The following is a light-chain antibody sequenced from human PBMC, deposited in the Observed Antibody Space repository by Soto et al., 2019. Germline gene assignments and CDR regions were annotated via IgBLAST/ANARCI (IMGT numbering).Light chain of an antibody. V-gene: IGKV2-28*01. CDR1: QSLLHSNGYNY. CDR3: MKALQTPYT. Sequence: DIVMTQSPLSLPVTPGEPASISCRSSQSLLHSNGYNYLDWYLQKPGQSPQLLIYLGSNRASGVPEGLGGSGSVTDFTLKISRVEAEDVGVYYCMKALQTPYTFGRGTKLEIK. J-gene: IGKJ2*01. CDR2: LGS.